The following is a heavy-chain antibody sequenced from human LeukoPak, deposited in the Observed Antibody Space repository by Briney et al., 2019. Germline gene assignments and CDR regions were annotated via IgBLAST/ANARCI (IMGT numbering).Heavy chain of an antibody. CDR3: ARARVVVAASYNWFDP. D-gene: IGHD2-15*01. CDR2: IYYSGST. J-gene: IGHJ5*02. Sequence: PSQTLSLTCTVSGGSISSGGYYWSWIRQHPGKDLEWIGYIYYSGSTYYNPSLKSRVTISVDTSKNQFSLKLSSVTAADTAVYYCARARVVVAASYNWFDPWGQGTLVTVSS. V-gene: IGHV4-31*03. CDR1: GGSISSGGYY.